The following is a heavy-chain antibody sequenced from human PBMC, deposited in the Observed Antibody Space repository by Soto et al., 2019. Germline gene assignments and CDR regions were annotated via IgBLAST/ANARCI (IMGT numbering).Heavy chain of an antibody. CDR1: GGSINNYY. J-gene: IGHJ6*02. Sequence: QVQLQESGPGLVKPSETLSLTCTVSGGSINNYYWVWLRQPPGEGLEWIGHMYYSGDTDYNPALRSRVAISVDTPKTRFSLRLTSVTAADTAVYYCARGDWNDYFYSGMDVWGQGTTVIVSS. CDR3: ARGDWNDYFYSGMDV. CDR2: MYYSGDT. D-gene: IGHD1-1*01. V-gene: IGHV4-59*01.